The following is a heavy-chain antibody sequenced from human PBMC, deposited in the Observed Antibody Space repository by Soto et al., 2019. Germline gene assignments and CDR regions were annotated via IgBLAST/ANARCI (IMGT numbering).Heavy chain of an antibody. CDR2: ISYDGSNK. Sequence: QVQLVESGGGVVQPGRSLRLSCAASGFTFSSYAMHWVRQAPGKGLEWVAVISYDGSNKYYADFVKGRFTISRDNSKNTLYLQMNSLRAEDTAVYYCARASRYFDYWGQGTLVTVSS. CDR3: ARASRYFDY. CDR1: GFTFSSYA. J-gene: IGHJ4*02. V-gene: IGHV3-30-3*01.